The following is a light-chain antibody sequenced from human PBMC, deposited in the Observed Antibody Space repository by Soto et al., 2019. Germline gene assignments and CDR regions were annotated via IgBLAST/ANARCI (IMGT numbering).Light chain of an antibody. CDR2: GAS. Sequence: EIVMTQSPATLSVSPGERATLSCRASQSVSNNLAWYQQKPGQAPRLLIYGASTRATGIPARFSGSGSATEFTLTFSSLQSEDFAVYYCQQYNSWPLTFGGGTKVAIK. V-gene: IGKV3-15*01. CDR3: QQYNSWPLT. J-gene: IGKJ4*01. CDR1: QSVSNN.